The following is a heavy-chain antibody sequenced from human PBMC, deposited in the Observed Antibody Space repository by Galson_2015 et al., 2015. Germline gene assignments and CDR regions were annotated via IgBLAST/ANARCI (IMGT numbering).Heavy chain of an antibody. D-gene: IGHD2-15*01. CDR2: IWYDGSNK. J-gene: IGHJ3*02. CDR3: ARDTRDIVVVVAANEGAFDI. V-gene: IGHV3-33*01. CDR1: GFTFSSYG. Sequence: SLRLSCAASGFTFSSYGMHWVRQAPGKGLEWVAVIWYDGSNKYYADSVKGRFTISRDNSKNTLYLQMNSLRAEDTAVYYCARDTRDIVVVVAANEGAFDIWGQGTMVTVSS.